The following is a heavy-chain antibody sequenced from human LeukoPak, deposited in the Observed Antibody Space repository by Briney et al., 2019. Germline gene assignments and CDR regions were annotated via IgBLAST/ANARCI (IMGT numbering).Heavy chain of an antibody. V-gene: IGHV3-30-3*02. CDR1: GFTSSA. CDR2: ISYDGNNK. Sequence: GGSLRLSCAASGFTSSAMHWVRQAPGKGLEWVAVISYDGNNKYYADSVKGRFTVSRDNSNNTLYLQMNSLRPEDTAVYYCAKISTGTNCCLEGSHHWGQGTLVTVSS. J-gene: IGHJ1*01. CDR3: AKISTGTNCCLEGSHH. D-gene: IGHD2-2*01.